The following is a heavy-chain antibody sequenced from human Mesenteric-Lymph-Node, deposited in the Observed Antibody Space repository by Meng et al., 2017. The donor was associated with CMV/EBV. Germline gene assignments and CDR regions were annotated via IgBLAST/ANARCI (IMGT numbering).Heavy chain of an antibody. CDR2: ISAYNGNT. CDR1: GYTFTSYG. CDR3: ARWSDCSSTSCSYYYGMDV. D-gene: IGHD2-2*01. V-gene: IGHV1-18*01. Sequence: ASVKVSCKASGYTFTSYGISWVRQAPGQGLEWMGWISAYNGNTNYAQKLQGRVTMTTDTSTSTADMELRSLRSDDTAVYYCARWSDCSSTSCSYYYGMDVWGQGTTVTVSS. J-gene: IGHJ6*02.